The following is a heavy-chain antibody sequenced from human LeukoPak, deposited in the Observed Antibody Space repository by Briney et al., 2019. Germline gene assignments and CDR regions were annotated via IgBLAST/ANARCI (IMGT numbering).Heavy chain of an antibody. CDR3: ARLWSGAAWFDP. V-gene: IGHV4-34*01. CDR2: INHSGST. D-gene: IGHD2-21*01. J-gene: IGHJ5*02. CDR1: GGSFSGYY. Sequence: SETLSLTCAVYGGSFSGYYWSWIRQPPGKGLEWIGEINHSGSTNYNPSLKSRVTISVDTSKNQFSLKLSSVTAADKAVYYCARLWSGAAWFDPWGQGTLVTVSS.